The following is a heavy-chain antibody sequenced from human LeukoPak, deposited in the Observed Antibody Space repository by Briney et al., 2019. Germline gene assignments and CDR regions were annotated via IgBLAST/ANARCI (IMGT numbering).Heavy chain of an antibody. D-gene: IGHD3/OR15-3a*01. Sequence: GGSLRLSCAASGFTFSSYGMHWVRQAPGKGLEWVAVISYDGSNKYYADSVKGRFTISRDNSKNTLYLQMNSLRAEDTAVYYCAKVAILMDMIYYFDYWGQGTLVTVSS. CDR1: GFTFSSYG. CDR2: ISYDGSNK. CDR3: AKVAILMDMIYYFDY. J-gene: IGHJ4*02. V-gene: IGHV3-30*18.